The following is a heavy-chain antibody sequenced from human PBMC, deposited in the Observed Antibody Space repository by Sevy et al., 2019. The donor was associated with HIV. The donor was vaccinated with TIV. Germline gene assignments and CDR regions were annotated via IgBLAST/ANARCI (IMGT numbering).Heavy chain of an antibody. CDR3: AGENAWGRGYS. D-gene: IGHD1-26*01. Sequence: SETLSLTCTVSGGSINSLYWNWIRQPPGKGLEWIANIYYNGHINYNPSLKSRVTLSLDTSKNQFSLRLCSVTAADTAMYYCAGENAWGRGYSWGQGTLVTVSS. V-gene: IGHV4-59*08. CDR1: GGSINSLY. CDR2: IYYNGHI. J-gene: IGHJ4*02.